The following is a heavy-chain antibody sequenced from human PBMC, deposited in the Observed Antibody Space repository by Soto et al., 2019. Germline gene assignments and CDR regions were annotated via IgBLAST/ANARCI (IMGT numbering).Heavy chain of an antibody. D-gene: IGHD6-13*01. CDR2: ISGSGGSS. CDR3: AKVTKRAAAGRYEYYKYGMDV. V-gene: IGHV3-23*01. CDR1: GFAFSTYA. Sequence: EVQLLESGGALEHPGGSLRLSCAAAGFAFSTYAMTWVRQAPGKGLEWVSVISGSGGSSYYAASVKGRFTISRDNSKNALFLQMNGLSAEDKAVYYCAKVTKRAAAGRYEYYKYGMDVWGQGTTVTVSS. J-gene: IGHJ6*02.